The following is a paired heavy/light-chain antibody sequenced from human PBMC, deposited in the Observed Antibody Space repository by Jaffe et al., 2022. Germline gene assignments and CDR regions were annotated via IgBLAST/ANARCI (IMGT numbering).Heavy chain of an antibody. D-gene: IGHD6-25*01. CDR1: GDSISSSGYY. CDR2: IYYSGST. Sequence: QPQLQESGPGLVKPSETLSLTCTVSGDSISSSGYYWGWIRQPPGRGLEWIGNIYYSGSTYYNPSLKSRVTISVDTSKNQFSLKLSSVTAADTAVYYCARLPAAVTFDYWGQGALVTVSS. J-gene: IGHJ4*02. CDR3: ARLPAAVTFDY. V-gene: IGHV4-39*01.
Light chain of an antibody. CDR2: EAS. V-gene: IGKV1-5*01. J-gene: IGKJ2*01. CDR1: QSISNW. Sequence: DIQMTQSPSTLSASVGDRVTITCRASQSISNWLAWYQQKPGKAPKLLIYEASTLERGVPSRFSGSASGTEFTLTISSLQPDDVSTFYCQQYNSFPYTFGQGTKLEIK. CDR3: QQYNSFPYT.